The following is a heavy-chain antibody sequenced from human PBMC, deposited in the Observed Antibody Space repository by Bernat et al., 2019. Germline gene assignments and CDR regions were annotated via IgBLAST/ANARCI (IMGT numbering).Heavy chain of an antibody. CDR2: IKQDGSQN. V-gene: IGHV3-7*03. J-gene: IGHJ4*02. D-gene: IGHD2/OR15-2a*01. Sequence: EVQLVESGGGLVQPGGSLRLSCAASEFTFNSCWMSWVRQAPGKGLEWVANIKQDGSQNYYVDSVRGRFTISRDNARKSLYLQMNSLRTEDTAMYYCASQGYNGTAHRPLHYWGQGTLVTVSS. CDR1: EFTFNSCW. CDR3: ASQGYNGTAHRPLHY.